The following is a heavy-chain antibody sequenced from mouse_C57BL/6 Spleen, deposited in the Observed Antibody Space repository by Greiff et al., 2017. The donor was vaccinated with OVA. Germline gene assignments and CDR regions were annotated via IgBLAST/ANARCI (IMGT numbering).Heavy chain of an antibody. CDR2: IHTSDSDT. D-gene: IGHD4-1*01. CDR1: GYTFTSYW. Sequence: QVQLQQPGAELVKPGASVKVSCKASGYTFTSYWMHWVKQRPGQGLEWLGRIHTSDSDTNYNQQFKGKATLTVDTSASKAYMQIISLTSEDSAVNYCAIGGDWDVFAFWGQGTLVTVSA. V-gene: IGHV1-74*01. CDR3: AIGGDWDVFAF. J-gene: IGHJ3*01.